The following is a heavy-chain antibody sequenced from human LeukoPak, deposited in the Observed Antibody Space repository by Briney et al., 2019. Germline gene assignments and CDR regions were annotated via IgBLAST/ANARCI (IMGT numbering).Heavy chain of an antibody. CDR3: ASSGYSSSWYYFDY. D-gene: IGHD6-13*01. V-gene: IGHV3-11*04. J-gene: IGHJ4*02. CDR2: ISSSGSTI. CDR1: GFTFSDYY. Sequence: GGSLRLSCAASGFTFSDYYMSWIRQAPGKGLEWVSYISSSGSTIYYADSVKGRFTISRDNAKNSLYLQMNSLRAEDTAVYYRASSGYSSSWYYFDYWGQGTLVTVSS.